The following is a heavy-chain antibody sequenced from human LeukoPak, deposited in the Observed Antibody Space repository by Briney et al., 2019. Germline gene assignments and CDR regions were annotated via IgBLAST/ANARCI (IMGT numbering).Heavy chain of an antibody. V-gene: IGHV1-24*01. D-gene: IGHD5-18*01. J-gene: IGHJ4*02. CDR1: GYTLTELS. CDR3: ATGLIQVWLPVNFDY. CDR2: FDPEDGET. Sequence: ASVSLSCAVSGYTLTELSIHGGPQAPGKGLEWMGGFDPEDGETIYTQKFQGRVTMTEDTSTDTDYVELSSLRSEDTAVYYCATGLIQVWLPVNFDYWGQGTLVTVS.